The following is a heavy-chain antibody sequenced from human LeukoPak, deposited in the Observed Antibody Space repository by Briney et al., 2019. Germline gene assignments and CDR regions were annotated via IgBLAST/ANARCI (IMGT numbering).Heavy chain of an antibody. J-gene: IGHJ4*02. Sequence: ASVKVSCKTSGYTFTVHFMYWVRQAPGQGLEWMGWINPNTGGTNYAQKSQGRVTMTRDTSSSTAYMELTRLTSDDTAVYYCARGGVPGQQLDYLGPGTLVTVSS. V-gene: IGHV1-2*02. CDR1: GYTFTVHF. CDR3: ARGGVPGQQLDY. CDR2: INPNTGGT. D-gene: IGHD6-13*01.